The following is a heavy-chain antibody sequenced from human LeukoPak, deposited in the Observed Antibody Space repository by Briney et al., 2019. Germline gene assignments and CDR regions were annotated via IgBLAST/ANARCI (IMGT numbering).Heavy chain of an antibody. Sequence: GGSLRLSCAASGFTFSSYGMHWVRQAPGKGLEWVAFIRYDGSNKYYADSVKGRFTISRDNSKNTLYLQMNSLRAEDTAVYYCAKDKRFLEWLNTPGAFDIWGQGTMVTVSS. CDR3: AKDKRFLEWLNTPGAFDI. CDR1: GFTFSSYG. D-gene: IGHD3-3*01. CDR2: IRYDGSNK. J-gene: IGHJ3*02. V-gene: IGHV3-30*02.